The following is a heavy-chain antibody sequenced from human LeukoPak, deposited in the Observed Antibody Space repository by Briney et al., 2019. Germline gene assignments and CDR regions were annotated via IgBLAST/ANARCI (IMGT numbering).Heavy chain of an antibody. CDR3: ARYYCGGDCYSGYFDY. CDR2: IYYSGST. J-gene: IGHJ4*02. Sequence: SETLSLTCTVSGGSISSSSYYWGWLRQPPGKGLEWIGNIYYSGSTYYNPSLKSRVAISVDTSKKQFSLKLSSVTAADTAVYYCARYYCGGDCYSGYFDYWGQGTLVTVSS. CDR1: GGSISSSSYY. D-gene: IGHD2-21*02. V-gene: IGHV4-39*01.